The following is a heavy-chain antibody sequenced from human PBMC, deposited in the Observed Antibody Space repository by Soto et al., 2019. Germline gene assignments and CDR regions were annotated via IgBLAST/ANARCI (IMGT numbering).Heavy chain of an antibody. CDR2: ISSSGSTI. J-gene: IGHJ4*02. CDR1: VFTFSSFE. V-gene: IGHV3-48*03. CDR3: ARSDWVYYFDY. D-gene: IGHD3-9*01. Sequence: PGGSLHLSSAATVFTFSSFEMNWVRQAPGKGLEWVSYISSSGSTIYYADSVKGRFTISRDNAKNSLYLQMNSLRAEDTAVYYCARSDWVYYFDYWGQGT.